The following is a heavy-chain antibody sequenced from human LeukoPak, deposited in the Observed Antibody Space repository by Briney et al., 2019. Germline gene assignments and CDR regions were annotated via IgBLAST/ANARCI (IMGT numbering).Heavy chain of an antibody. D-gene: IGHD6-19*01. CDR3: ARDLSAAFDF. V-gene: IGHV3-33*08. Sequence: PGGSLRLSCAASGFTFSSYGMHWVRQAPGKGLEWVARLVYDERSDYAGSVKGRFSISRDNSKNTLFLDMSDLRVEDTAVYYCARDLSAAFDFWGQGVLVTVSS. J-gene: IGHJ4*02. CDR2: LVYDERS. CDR1: GFTFSSYG.